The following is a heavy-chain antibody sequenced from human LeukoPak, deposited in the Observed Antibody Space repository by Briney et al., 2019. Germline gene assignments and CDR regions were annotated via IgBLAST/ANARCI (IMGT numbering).Heavy chain of an antibody. J-gene: IGHJ6*02. CDR2: INHSGST. CDR1: GGSISSGGYY. CDR3: ARGLRLYYLDSHYYYYGMDV. V-gene: IGHV4-39*07. Sequence: SETLSLTCTVSGGSISSGGYYWSWIRQPPGKGLEWIGEINHSGSTNYNPSLKSRVTISVDTSKNQFSLKLSSVTAADTAVYYCARGLRLYYLDSHYYYYGMDVWGQGTTVTVSS. D-gene: IGHD2/OR15-2a*01.